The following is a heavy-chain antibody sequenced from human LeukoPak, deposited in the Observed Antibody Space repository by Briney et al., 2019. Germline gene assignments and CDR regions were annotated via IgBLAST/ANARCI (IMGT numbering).Heavy chain of an antibody. J-gene: IGHJ4*02. CDR3: AKWDGDYGWGGRHFDY. Sequence: GGSLRLSCAASGFTFSTYAMSWVRQAPGKGLEWVSGFSANGGSAYYADSVKGRFTISRDNSKNTLYLQMNSLRAEDTAVYYCAKWDGDYGWGGRHFDYWGQGTLVTVSS. CDR2: FSANGGSA. V-gene: IGHV3-23*01. CDR1: GFTFSTYA. D-gene: IGHD4-17*01.